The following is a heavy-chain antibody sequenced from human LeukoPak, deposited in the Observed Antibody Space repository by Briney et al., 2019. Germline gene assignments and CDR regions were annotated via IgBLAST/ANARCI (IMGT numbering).Heavy chain of an antibody. CDR1: GFTFSNYF. V-gene: IGHV3-30-3*01. J-gene: IGHJ3*02. D-gene: IGHD2-21*02. Sequence: GRSLRLSCAASGFTFSNYFMHWVRQAPGKGLEWVADIASDGSHTFYVESVEGRFTISRDNSKNTLYLQMNSLGPEDTAVYFCARERQDTVIHSGAFDIWGQGTMVTVSS. CDR2: IASDGSHT. CDR3: ARERQDTVIHSGAFDI.